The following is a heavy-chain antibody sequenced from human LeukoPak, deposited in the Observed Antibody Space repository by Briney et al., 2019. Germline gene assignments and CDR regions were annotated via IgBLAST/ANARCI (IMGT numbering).Heavy chain of an antibody. CDR1: GFTFSSYA. CDR3: AKRRYCSSSSCYSFDC. Sequence: GGSLRLSCAASGFTFSSYAMNWVRQAPGKGLEWVSAISDSGGSTYYADSVKGRFTISRDNSKNTLYLQMNSLRAEDTAVYYCAKRRYCSSSSCYSFDCWGQGTLVTVSS. J-gene: IGHJ4*02. D-gene: IGHD2-2*02. V-gene: IGHV3-23*01. CDR2: ISDSGGST.